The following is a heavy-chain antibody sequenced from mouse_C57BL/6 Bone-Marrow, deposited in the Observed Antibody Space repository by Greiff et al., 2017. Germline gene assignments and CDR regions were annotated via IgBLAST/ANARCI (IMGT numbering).Heavy chain of an antibody. CDR2: INPSSGYT. D-gene: IGHD1-1*01. CDR3: ANDYYGSSYGY. Sequence: QVQLQQSGAELAKPGASVTLSCKASGYTFTSYWMHWVKQRPGQGLEWIGYINPSSGYTKYNQKFKDKATLTADKSSSTAYMQLSSLTYEDSAVYYCANDYYGSSYGYWGQGTTLTVSS. CDR1: GYTFTSYW. J-gene: IGHJ2*01. V-gene: IGHV1-7*01.